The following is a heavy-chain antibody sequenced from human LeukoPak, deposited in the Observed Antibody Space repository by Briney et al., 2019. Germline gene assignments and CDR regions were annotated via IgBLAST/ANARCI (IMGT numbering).Heavy chain of an antibody. D-gene: IGHD3-9*01. Sequence: PGGSLRLSCAASGFTFRSYEMNWVRQAPGKGREWGSYISSSGSTIYYADSVKGRFAISRDNAKNSLYLQMNSLRAEDTAVYYCAGIPLRYFDWLFAFDYWGQGTLVTVSS. V-gene: IGHV3-48*03. J-gene: IGHJ4*02. CDR2: ISSSGSTI. CDR3: AGIPLRYFDWLFAFDY. CDR1: GFTFRSYE.